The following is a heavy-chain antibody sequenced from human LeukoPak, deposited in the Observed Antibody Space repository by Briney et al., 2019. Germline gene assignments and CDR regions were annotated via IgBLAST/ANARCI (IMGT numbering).Heavy chain of an antibody. D-gene: IGHD3-10*01. V-gene: IGHV4-39*07. J-gene: IGHJ6*02. Sequence: SETLSLTCTVSGGSISSSSYYWGWIRQPPGKGLEWIGSIYYSGSTYYNPSLKSRVTISVDTSKNQFSLKLSSVTAADTAVYYCARDVFNMVRGARTPVDYYGMDVWGQGTTVTVSS. CDR1: GGSISSSSYY. CDR2: IYYSGST. CDR3: ARDVFNMVRGARTPVDYYGMDV.